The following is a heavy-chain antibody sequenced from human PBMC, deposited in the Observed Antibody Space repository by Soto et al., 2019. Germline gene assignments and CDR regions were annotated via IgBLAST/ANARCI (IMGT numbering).Heavy chain of an antibody. J-gene: IGHJ3*02. CDR3: ARVWVYGDAFDI. CDR2: IYYSGST. CDR1: GGSISSYY. Sequence: PSETLSLTCTVSGGSISSYYRSWIRQPPGKGLEWIGYIYYSGSTNYNPSLKSRVTISVDTSKNQFSLKLSSVTAADTAVYYCARVWVYGDAFDIWGQGTMVTVSS. D-gene: IGHD3-16*01. V-gene: IGHV4-59*01.